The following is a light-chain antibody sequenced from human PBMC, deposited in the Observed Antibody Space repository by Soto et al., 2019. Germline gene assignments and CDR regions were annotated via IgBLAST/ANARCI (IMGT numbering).Light chain of an antibody. CDR1: SGSVSTSYY. Sequence: QTVVTQEPSFSVSPVGTVTLTCGLSSGSVSTSYYPSWYQQTPGQAPRTLIYSTNTRSSGVPDRFSGSILGNKAALTITGAQADDESDYYCVLYMGSGTVVFGGGTKLTVL. CDR2: STN. J-gene: IGLJ2*01. V-gene: IGLV8-61*01. CDR3: VLYMGSGTVV.